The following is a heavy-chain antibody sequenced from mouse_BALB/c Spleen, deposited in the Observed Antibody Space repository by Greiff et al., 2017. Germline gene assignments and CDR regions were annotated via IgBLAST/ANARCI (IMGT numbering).Heavy chain of an antibody. V-gene: IGHV5-17*02. Sequence: EVQGVESGGGLVQPGGSRKLSCAASGFTFSSFGMHWVRQAPEKVLEWVAYISSGSSTIYYADTVKGRFTISRDNPKNTLFLQMTSLRSEDTAMYYCCNYGFAYWGQGTLVTVSA. CDR1: GFTFSSFG. CDR2: ISSGSSTI. CDR3: CNYGFAY. D-gene: IGHD2-1*01. J-gene: IGHJ3*01.